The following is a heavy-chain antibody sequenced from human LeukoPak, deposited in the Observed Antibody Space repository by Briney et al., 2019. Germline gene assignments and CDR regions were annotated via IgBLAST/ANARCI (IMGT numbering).Heavy chain of an antibody. CDR3: EREGSWGTSLAQNWFDP. D-gene: IGHD1-1*01. Sequence: PGGSLRLSCGASGFTFSNYGMQWVRQAPGKGLVWVTVIWYDGSNEKYADSVKGRFTISRDNSKNTLYLQMNSLRAEDTAVYYCEREGSWGTSLAQNWFDPWGQGTLVIVSS. CDR2: IWYDGSNE. V-gene: IGHV3-33*01. J-gene: IGHJ5*02. CDR1: GFTFSNYG.